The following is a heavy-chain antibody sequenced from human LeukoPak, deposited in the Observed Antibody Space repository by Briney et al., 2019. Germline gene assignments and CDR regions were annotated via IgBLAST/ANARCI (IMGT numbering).Heavy chain of an antibody. V-gene: IGHV3-21*01. D-gene: IGHD6-25*01. J-gene: IGHJ2*01. Sequence: GGSLRLSCAASGFTFSSYAMTWVRQAPGKGLEWVSSISSSSSYIYYADSVKGRFTISRDNARNSLYPQMNSLRAEDTAVYYCARDGLAAATLHWCFDLWGRGTMVTVSS. CDR3: ARDGLAAATLHWCFDL. CDR2: ISSSSSYI. CDR1: GFTFSSYA.